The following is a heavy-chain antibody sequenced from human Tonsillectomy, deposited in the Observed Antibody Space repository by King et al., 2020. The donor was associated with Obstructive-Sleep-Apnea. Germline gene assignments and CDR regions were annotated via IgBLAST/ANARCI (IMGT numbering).Heavy chain of an antibody. CDR3: ARMTNFLLDN. Sequence: VQLVESGGGLVRPGGSLRLSCAASGFTFSDYYMSWIRQAPGKGLDWVSYISSSGFYTNYADSVKGRFTISRDNAKNSLYLQMNSLRDEDTAVYYCARMTNFLLDNWGQGTLVTVSS. V-gene: IGHV3-11*06. CDR1: GFTFSDYY. CDR2: ISSSGFYT. J-gene: IGHJ4*02. D-gene: IGHD4-11*01.